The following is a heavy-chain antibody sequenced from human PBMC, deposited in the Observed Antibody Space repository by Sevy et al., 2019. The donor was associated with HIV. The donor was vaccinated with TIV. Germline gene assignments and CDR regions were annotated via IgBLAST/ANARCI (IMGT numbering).Heavy chain of an antibody. CDR1: GDSISGYY. D-gene: IGHD3-10*01. CDR3: ARVESFGELGNWFDP. Sequence: SETLSLTCTVSGDSISGYYWSWIRQPPGKGLEWIGNIFYSGSINYNPSLKSRVTISVDTSKNQFSLKLSSVTAADTAIYYCARVESFGELGNWFDPWGQGTLVTVSS. CDR2: IFYSGSI. J-gene: IGHJ5*02. V-gene: IGHV4-59*13.